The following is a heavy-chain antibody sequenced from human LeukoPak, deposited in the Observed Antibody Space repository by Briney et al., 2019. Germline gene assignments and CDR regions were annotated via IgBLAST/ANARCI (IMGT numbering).Heavy chain of an antibody. CDR3: ARDQPLPGYSYGGTSYYMDV. Sequence: QPGGSLRLSCAASGFTFSSYWMSWVRQAPGKGLEWVANIKQDGSEKYYVDSVKGRFTISRDNAQNSLYLQMNSLRAEDTAVYYCARDQPLPGYSYGGTSYYMDVWGKGTTVTVSS. D-gene: IGHD5-18*01. V-gene: IGHV3-7*01. CDR2: IKQDGSEK. J-gene: IGHJ6*03. CDR1: GFTFSSYW.